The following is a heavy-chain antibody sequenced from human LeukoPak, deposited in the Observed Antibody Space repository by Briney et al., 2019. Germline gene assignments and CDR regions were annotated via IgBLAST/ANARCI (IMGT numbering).Heavy chain of an antibody. Sequence: SETLSLTCTVSGGAISSGDYYWSWIRQPPGKGLEWIGYTYYSGSTYYNPSLKSRVTISVDTSKNQFSLKLSSVTAADTAVYYCARVISWELLRDWFDPWGQGTLVTVSS. CDR1: GGAISSGDYY. J-gene: IGHJ5*02. V-gene: IGHV4-30-4*08. CDR3: ARVISWELLRDWFDP. CDR2: TYYSGST. D-gene: IGHD1-26*01.